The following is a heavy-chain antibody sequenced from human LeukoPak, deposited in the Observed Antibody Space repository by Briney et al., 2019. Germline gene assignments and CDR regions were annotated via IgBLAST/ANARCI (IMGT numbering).Heavy chain of an antibody. J-gene: IGHJ4*02. CDR2: ISSSGSTI. CDR3: AKEGPTRTIAVAGDY. D-gene: IGHD6-19*01. Sequence: GGSLRLSCAASGFTFSDYYMSWIRQAPGKGLEWVSCISSSGSTIYYADSVKGRFTISRDNAKNSLYLQMNSLRAEDTAVYYCAKEGPTRTIAVAGDYWGQGTLVTVSS. CDR1: GFTFSDYY. V-gene: IGHV3-11*01.